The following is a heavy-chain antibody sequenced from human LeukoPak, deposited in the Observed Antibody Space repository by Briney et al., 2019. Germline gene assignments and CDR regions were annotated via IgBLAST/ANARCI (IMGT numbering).Heavy chain of an antibody. CDR1: GGSISSSRYY. Sequence: KPSETLSLTCTVSGGSISSSRYYWGWLRQPPGKGLLWIGTISYSGNTYYNPSLQSRVTISVDTSKNQFSLKLSSVTAADTAVYYCARLFDFWSAYYAFDIWGQGTMVTVSS. V-gene: IGHV4-39*01. J-gene: IGHJ3*02. D-gene: IGHD3-3*01. CDR2: ISYSGNT. CDR3: ARLFDFWSAYYAFDI.